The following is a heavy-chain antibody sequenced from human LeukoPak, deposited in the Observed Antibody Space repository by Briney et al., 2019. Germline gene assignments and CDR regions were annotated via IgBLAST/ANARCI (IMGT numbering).Heavy chain of an antibody. CDR1: GFTFSSYA. J-gene: IGHJ3*01. V-gene: IGHV3-30-3*01. Sequence: GRSLRLSCAASGFTFSSYAMHWVRQAPGKGLEWVAVISYDGSNKYYADSVKGRFTISRDNSKNTLYLQMNSLRAEDTAVYYCAKDKEWELLGSAFDLWGQGTMVTVSS. CDR2: ISYDGSNK. CDR3: AKDKEWELLGSAFDL. D-gene: IGHD1-26*01.